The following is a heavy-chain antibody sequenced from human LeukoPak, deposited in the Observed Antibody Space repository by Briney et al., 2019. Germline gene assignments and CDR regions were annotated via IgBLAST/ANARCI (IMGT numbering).Heavy chain of an antibody. CDR2: INHSGST. CDR1: GGSFSGYY. V-gene: IGHV4-34*01. CDR3: ARGGYQAWFDP. D-gene: IGHD2-2*01. Sequence: PSETLSLTCAVYGGSFSGYYWSWIRQPPGKGLEWIGEINHSGSTNYNPSLKSRVTISVDTSKNQFSLKLSSVTAADTAVYYCARGGYQAWFDPWGQGTLVTASS. J-gene: IGHJ5*02.